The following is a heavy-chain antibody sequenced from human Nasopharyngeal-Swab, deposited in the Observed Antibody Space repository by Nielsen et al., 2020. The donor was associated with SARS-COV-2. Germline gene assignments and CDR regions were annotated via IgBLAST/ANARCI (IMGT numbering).Heavy chain of an antibody. Sequence: GESLKISCAASGFTFSSYAMSWVRQAPGKGLEWVSAISGGGGSTYYADSVKGRFTISRDNPKNTLYLQMNSLRAEDTAVYYCANHRDYGETYYYMDVWGKGTTVTVSS. CDR3: ANHRDYGETYYYMDV. V-gene: IGHV3-23*01. J-gene: IGHJ6*03. CDR2: ISGGGGST. D-gene: IGHD4-17*01. CDR1: GFTFSSYA.